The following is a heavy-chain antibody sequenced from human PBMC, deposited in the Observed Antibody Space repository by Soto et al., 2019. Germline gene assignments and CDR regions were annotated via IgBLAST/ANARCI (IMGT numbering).Heavy chain of an antibody. Sequence: QVQLVESGGGVVQPGRSLRLSCAASGFTFSSYGMHWVRQAPGKGLEWVAVIWYDGSNKYYADSVKGRFTISRDNSKNTLYLQMNSLRAEDTAVYYCAREEDYDDFDYWGQGTLVTVSS. CDR1: GFTFSSYG. J-gene: IGHJ4*02. CDR3: AREEDYDDFDY. D-gene: IGHD4-17*01. V-gene: IGHV3-33*01. CDR2: IWYDGSNK.